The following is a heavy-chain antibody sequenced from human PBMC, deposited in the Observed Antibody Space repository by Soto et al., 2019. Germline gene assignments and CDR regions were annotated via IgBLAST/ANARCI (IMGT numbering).Heavy chain of an antibody. D-gene: IGHD3-22*01. V-gene: IGHV4-59*01. CDR3: ARVSGKDSSGYYYVWDFDY. CDR2: IYYSGST. CDR1: GGSISSNY. Sequence: SETLSLTCIVSGGSISSNYWSWIRQPPGKGLEWIGYIYYSGSTNYNPSLKSRVTISVDTSKNQFSLKLYSVTAADTAVYYCARVSGKDSSGYYYVWDFDYWGQGTLVTVSS. J-gene: IGHJ4*02.